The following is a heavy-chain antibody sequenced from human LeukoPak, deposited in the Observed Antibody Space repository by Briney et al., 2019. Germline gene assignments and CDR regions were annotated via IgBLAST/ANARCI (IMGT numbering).Heavy chain of an antibody. Sequence: ASVKVSCKASGYTFTGYYMHWVRQAPGQGLEWMGWINPNSGGTNYAQKFQGRVTMTRDTSISTAYMELSRLRSDDTAVYYCARDLARDYGDPRYYYYMDVWGKGTTVTVSS. D-gene: IGHD4-17*01. CDR1: GYTFTGYY. J-gene: IGHJ6*03. V-gene: IGHV1-2*02. CDR3: ARDLARDYGDPRYYYYMDV. CDR2: INPNSGGT.